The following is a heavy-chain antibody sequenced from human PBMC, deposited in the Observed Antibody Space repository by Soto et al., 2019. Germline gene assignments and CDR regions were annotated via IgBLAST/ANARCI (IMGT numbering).Heavy chain of an antibody. V-gene: IGHV4-31*03. CDR3: ARGTALKYDFPSV. CDR2: IYYSGST. D-gene: IGHD3-3*01. J-gene: IGHJ4*02. CDR1: GGSISSGGYY. Sequence: SETLSLTCTVSGGSISSGGYYWSWIRQHPGKGLEWIGYIYYSGSTYYNPSLKSRVTISVDTSKNQFSLKLSSVTAADTAVYYCARGTALKYDFPSVWGQGTLVTVSS.